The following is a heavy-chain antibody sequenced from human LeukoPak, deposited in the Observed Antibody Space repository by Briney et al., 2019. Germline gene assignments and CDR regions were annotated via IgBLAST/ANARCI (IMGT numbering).Heavy chain of an antibody. D-gene: IGHD1-26*01. Sequence: KPSETLSLTCAVYGGSFSGYYWSWIRQPPGKGLEWIGEINHSGSTNYNPSLKSRVTISVDTSKNQFSLKLSSVTAADTAVYYCASAGDNPDYWGQGTLVTVSS. CDR2: INHSGST. V-gene: IGHV4-34*01. J-gene: IGHJ4*02. CDR1: GGSFSGYY. CDR3: ASAGDNPDY.